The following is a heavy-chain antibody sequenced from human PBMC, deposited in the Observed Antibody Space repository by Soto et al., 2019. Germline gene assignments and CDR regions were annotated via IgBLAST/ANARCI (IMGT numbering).Heavy chain of an antibody. CDR3: ARDPLTGDRYWYFDL. V-gene: IGHV1-18*04. Sequence: VQLVQSGAEVKKPGASVKVSCKASGYTFTSYGISWVRQAPGQGLEWMGWISAYNGNTNYAQKLQGRVTMTTDTSTSTAYVELRSLRSDDTAVYYCARDPLTGDRYWYFDLWGRGTLFTVSS. D-gene: IGHD7-27*01. CDR1: GYTFTSYG. CDR2: ISAYNGNT. J-gene: IGHJ2*01.